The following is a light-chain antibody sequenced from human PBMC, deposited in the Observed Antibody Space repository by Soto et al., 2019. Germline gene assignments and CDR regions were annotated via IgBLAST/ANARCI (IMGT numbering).Light chain of an antibody. CDR1: QSISGW. Sequence: DIQMTQSPSTLSASVGDRVTITCRASQSISGWLAWYQQRPGKAPKLLIYDDSSLESGFPSRFSGSGSGTEFTLTIDGLQSDDFATYYCQQYSGYSLFAVGPGTKVDIK. V-gene: IGKV1-5*01. J-gene: IGKJ3*01. CDR2: DDS. CDR3: QQYSGYSLFA.